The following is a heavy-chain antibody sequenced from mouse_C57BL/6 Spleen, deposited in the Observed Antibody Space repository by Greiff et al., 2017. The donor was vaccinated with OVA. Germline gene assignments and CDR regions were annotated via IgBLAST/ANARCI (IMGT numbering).Heavy chain of an antibody. V-gene: IGHV5-6*01. Sequence: EVQLVESGGDLVKPGGSLKLSCAASGFTFSSYGMSWVRQTPDKRLEWVATISSGGSYTYYPDSVKGRFTISRDNAKKTLYLQMSSLEAEDTAMYYCARQGSDGYSWFAYWGQGTLVTVSA. CDR3: ARQGSDGYSWFAY. CDR1: GFTFSSYG. D-gene: IGHD2-3*01. J-gene: IGHJ3*01. CDR2: ISSGGSYT.